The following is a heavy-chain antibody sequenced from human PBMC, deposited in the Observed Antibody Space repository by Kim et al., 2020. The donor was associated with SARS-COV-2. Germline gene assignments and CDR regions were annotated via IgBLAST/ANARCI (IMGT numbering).Heavy chain of an antibody. CDR2: IYYSGST. Sequence: SETLSLTCTVSGGSISSYYWSWIRQPPGKGLEWIGYIYYSGSTNYNPSLKSRVTISVDTSKNQFSLKLSSVTAADTAVYYCARHGIGSPRITMVRGGGGGGMDVWGQGTTVTVSS. V-gene: IGHV4-59*08. CDR3: ARHGIGSPRITMVRGGGGGGMDV. CDR1: GGSISSYY. J-gene: IGHJ6*02. D-gene: IGHD3-10*01.